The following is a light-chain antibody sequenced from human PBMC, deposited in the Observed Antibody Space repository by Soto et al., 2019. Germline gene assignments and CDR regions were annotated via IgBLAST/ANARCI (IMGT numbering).Light chain of an antibody. CDR1: QSVRSS. CDR3: QQYGNSFVG. J-gene: IGKJ1*01. V-gene: IGKV3-11*01. Sequence: EIVLTQSPATLSLSPGERATLSCRATQSVRSSLAWYLQQPGQAPRLLIYDASKRATGIPARFSGSGSGTDFTLIISRLEPEDFAVYYCQQYGNSFVGFGQGTKVDIK. CDR2: DAS.